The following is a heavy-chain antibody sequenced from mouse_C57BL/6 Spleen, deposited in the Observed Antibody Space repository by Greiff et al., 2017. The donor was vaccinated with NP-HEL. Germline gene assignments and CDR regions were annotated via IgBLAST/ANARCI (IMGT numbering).Heavy chain of an antibody. Sequence: VQLQQPGAELVKPGASVKLSCKASGYTFTSYWMHWVKQRPGQGLEWIGMIHPNSGSTNYNEKFKSKATLTVDKSSSTAYMQLSSLTSEDSAVYYCARMIQLRGAMDYWGQGTSVTVSS. CDR3: ARMIQLRGAMDY. CDR2: IHPNSGST. CDR1: GYTFTSYW. V-gene: IGHV1-64*01. D-gene: IGHD3-2*02. J-gene: IGHJ4*01.